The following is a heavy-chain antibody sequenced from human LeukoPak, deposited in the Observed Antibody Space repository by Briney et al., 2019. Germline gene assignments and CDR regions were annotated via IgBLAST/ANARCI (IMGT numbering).Heavy chain of an antibody. V-gene: IGHV3-23*01. D-gene: IGHD4-17*01. CDR3: AKLDYGDYGYFDL. CDR2: ISGSGGST. Sequence: GGSLRLSCAASGFTFSSYAMSWVRQAPGKGLEWVSAISGSGGSTYYADSVKGRFTISRDNSKNTLYLQVNSLRAEDTAVYYCAKLDYGDYGYFDLWGRGTLVTVSS. CDR1: GFTFSSYA. J-gene: IGHJ2*01.